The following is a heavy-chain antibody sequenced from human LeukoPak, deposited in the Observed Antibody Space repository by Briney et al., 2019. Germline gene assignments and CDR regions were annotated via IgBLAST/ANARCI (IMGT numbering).Heavy chain of an antibody. D-gene: IGHD4-23*01. CDR3: ARATTVVKNWFDP. Sequence: GGSLRLSCAASGFTFSSYSMNWVRQAPGKGLEWVSSISSSSSYIYYADSVKGRFTISRDNAKNSLYLQMNSPRAEDTAVYYCARATTVVKNWFDPWGQGTLVTVSS. V-gene: IGHV3-21*01. CDR2: ISSSSSYI. J-gene: IGHJ5*02. CDR1: GFTFSSYS.